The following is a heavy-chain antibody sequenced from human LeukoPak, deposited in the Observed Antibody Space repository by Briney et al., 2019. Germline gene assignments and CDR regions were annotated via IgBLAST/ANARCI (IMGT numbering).Heavy chain of an antibody. CDR3: AREKSSAPDY. D-gene: IGHD6-19*01. CDR1: GGSISSSSYY. Sequence: SETLSLTCTVSGGSISSSSYYWGWIRQPPGKGLEWIGEINHSGSTNYNPSLKSRVTISVDTSKNQFSLKLSSVTAADTAVYYCAREKSSAPDYWGQGTLVTVSS. J-gene: IGHJ4*02. V-gene: IGHV4-39*07. CDR2: INHSGST.